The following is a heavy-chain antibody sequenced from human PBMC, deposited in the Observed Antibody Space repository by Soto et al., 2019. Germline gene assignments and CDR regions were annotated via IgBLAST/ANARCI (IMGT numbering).Heavy chain of an antibody. V-gene: IGHV3-23*01. CDR1: GFTFSSYA. CDR2: ISGSGGST. Sequence: GGSLRLSCAASGFTFSSYAMSWVRQAPGKGLEWVSAISGSGGSTYYADSVKGRFTISRDNSKNTLYLQMNSLRAEDTAVYYCAKDRPSIRWYSGDAFDIWGQGTMVTVSS. D-gene: IGHD2-15*01. CDR3: AKDRPSIRWYSGDAFDI. J-gene: IGHJ3*02.